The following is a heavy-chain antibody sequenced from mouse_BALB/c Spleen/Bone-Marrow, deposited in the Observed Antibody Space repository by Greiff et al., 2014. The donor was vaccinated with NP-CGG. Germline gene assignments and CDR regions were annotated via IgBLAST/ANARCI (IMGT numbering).Heavy chain of an antibody. J-gene: IGHJ2*01. CDR3: ARYRLGTYFDY. V-gene: IGHV14-3*02. CDR2: DDPANGNT. Sequence: VQLQQSGAELVKPGASVKLSCTASGFNIKDTYMHWVKQRPEQGLEWIGRDDPANGNTKYDPKFQGKATITAESSSNTAFLQLSSLTSEDTAVYYCARYRLGTYFDYWGQGTTLTVSS. D-gene: IGHD2-14*01. CDR1: GFNIKDTY.